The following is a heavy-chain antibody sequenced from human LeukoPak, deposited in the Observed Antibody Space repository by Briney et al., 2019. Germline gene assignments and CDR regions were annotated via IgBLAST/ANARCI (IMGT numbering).Heavy chain of an antibody. CDR1: GFTFSGYG. CDR2: ISFDGSDK. Sequence: GGSLRLSCAASGFTFSGYGMHWFRQAPGKGLDWVAVISFDGSDKYYADSVKGRFTIPRDNSKSTLYLQMNSLRTEDTAVYHCARTYYDFWSGQDWGQGTLVTVSS. CDR3: ARTYYDFWSGQD. D-gene: IGHD3-3*01. V-gene: IGHV3-30*03. J-gene: IGHJ4*02.